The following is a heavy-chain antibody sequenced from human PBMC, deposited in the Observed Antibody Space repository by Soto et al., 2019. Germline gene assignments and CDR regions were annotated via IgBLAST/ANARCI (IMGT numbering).Heavy chain of an antibody. CDR3: ARGQEVGAHFFDS. CDR2: IGISGDT. CDR1: GVTFSKFD. D-gene: IGHD2-15*01. Sequence: GGSLRLYCEASGVTFSKFDMHWVRQPTGKGLEWVSTIGISGDTYYAVSVKGRFTISRDNAKNSLSLQMNSLRAGDTALYFCARGQEVGAHFFDSWGQGTQVTVSS. J-gene: IGHJ4*02. V-gene: IGHV3-13*04.